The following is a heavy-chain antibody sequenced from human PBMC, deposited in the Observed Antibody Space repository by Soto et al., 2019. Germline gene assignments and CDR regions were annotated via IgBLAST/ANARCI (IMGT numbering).Heavy chain of an antibody. V-gene: IGHV4-39*01. CDR3: ARHRSYDYVWGSYRLDAFDI. CDR2: IYYSGST. D-gene: IGHD3-16*02. Sequence: QLQLQESGPGLVKPSETLSLTCTVSGGSISSSSYYWGWIRQPPGKGLEWIGSIYYSGSTYYNPSRKSRVTISVDTSKNQFSLKLSSVTAADTAVYYCARHRSYDYVWGSYRLDAFDIWGQGTMVTVSS. CDR1: GGSISSSSYY. J-gene: IGHJ3*02.